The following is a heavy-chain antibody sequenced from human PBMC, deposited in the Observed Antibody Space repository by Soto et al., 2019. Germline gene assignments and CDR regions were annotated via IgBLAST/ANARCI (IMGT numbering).Heavy chain of an antibody. CDR2: IYYSGST. J-gene: IGHJ4*02. D-gene: IGHD6-13*01. V-gene: IGHV4-39*01. Sequence: PSETLSLTCTVSGGSISSSSYYWGWIRQPPGKGLEWIGSIYYSGSTYYNPSLKSRVTISVDTSKNQFSLKLSSVTAADTAVYYCARQPVAIFLSIAVAGTGREYLDYWGQGTLVTVSS. CDR1: GGSISSSSYY. CDR3: ARQPVAIFLSIAVAGTGREYLDY.